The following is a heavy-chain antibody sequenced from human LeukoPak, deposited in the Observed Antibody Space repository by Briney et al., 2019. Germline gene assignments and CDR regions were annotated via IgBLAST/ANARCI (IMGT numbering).Heavy chain of an antibody. J-gene: IGHJ4*02. CDR3: AKGLIAAGGMFNY. D-gene: IGHD6-13*01. CDR2: ISGSGGST. CDR1: GFTFSSYA. V-gene: IGHV3-23*01. Sequence: GGSLRLSCAAPGFTFSSYAMSWVRQAPGKGLEWVSGISGSGGSTYYADSVKGRFTVSRDNSKNTLYLQMNSLRADDTAVYYCAKGLIAAGGMFNYWGQGTLATVSS.